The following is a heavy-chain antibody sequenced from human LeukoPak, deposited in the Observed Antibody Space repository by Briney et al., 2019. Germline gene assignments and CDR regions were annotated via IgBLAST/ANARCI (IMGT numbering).Heavy chain of an antibody. J-gene: IGHJ4*02. V-gene: IGHV4-59*01. CDR1: GGSISSYY. D-gene: IGHD1-26*01. CDR2: IYYSGST. Sequence: SETLSLTCTVSGGSISSYYWSWIRQPPGKGLEWLGYIYYSGSTNYNPSLKSRVTISVDTSKNQFSLKLSSVTAADTAVYYCASLSRWELQYFDYWGQGTLVTVSS. CDR3: ASLSRWELQYFDY.